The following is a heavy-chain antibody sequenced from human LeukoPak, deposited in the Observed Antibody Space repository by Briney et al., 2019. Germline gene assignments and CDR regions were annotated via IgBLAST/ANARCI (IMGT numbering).Heavy chain of an antibody. J-gene: IGHJ1*01. D-gene: IGHD6-19*01. CDR1: GYTFTSYD. Sequence: ASVKVSCKASGYTFTSYDINWVRQATGQGLEWMGGFDPEDGETIYAQKFQGRVTMTEDTSTDTAYMELSSLRSEDTAVYYCATGLIAVAVIGREYFQHWGQGTLVTVSS. V-gene: IGHV1-24*01. CDR2: FDPEDGET. CDR3: ATGLIAVAVIGREYFQH.